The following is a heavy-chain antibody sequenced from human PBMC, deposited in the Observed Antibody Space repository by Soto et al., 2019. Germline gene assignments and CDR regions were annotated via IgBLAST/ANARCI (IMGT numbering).Heavy chain of an antibody. D-gene: IGHD1-1*01. Sequence: QVQLVQSGAEVKKPGSSVMVSCKASGGTFSTYAISWVRQAPGQGLEWMGGIIPIFGTASYAQKFQGRVTITADESTSTAYLELRSLTSEDTAVYYCARSLGLEYYYGMDVWGQGPTVTVSS. CDR2: IIPIFGTA. V-gene: IGHV1-69*12. CDR3: ARSLGLEYYYGMDV. J-gene: IGHJ6*02. CDR1: GGTFSTYA.